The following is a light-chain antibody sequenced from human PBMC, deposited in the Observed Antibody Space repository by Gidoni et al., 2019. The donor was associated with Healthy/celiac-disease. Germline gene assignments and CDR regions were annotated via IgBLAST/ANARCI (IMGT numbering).Light chain of an antibody. V-gene: IGKV1-5*03. J-gene: IGKJ1*01. CDR2: KAS. Sequence: DIQMTQSPSPLSASVGDRVTITCRASQRISSWLAWYQQKPGKAPKLLIYKASSLESGVPSRFSGSGSGTEFTLTISSLQPDDFATYYCQQYNSYSGTFXQXTKVXIK. CDR1: QRISSW. CDR3: QQYNSYSGT.